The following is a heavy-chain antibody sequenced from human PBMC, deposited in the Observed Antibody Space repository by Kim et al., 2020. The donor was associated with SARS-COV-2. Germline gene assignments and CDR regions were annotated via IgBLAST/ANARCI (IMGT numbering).Heavy chain of an antibody. D-gene: IGHD2-21*02. CDR3: VRLAVTSEGA. CDR2: TA. V-gene: IGHV1-69*01. J-gene: IGHJ4*02. Sequence: TANYAQKFQGRVTIPADESTSTAYMELSSLRSEDTAVYYCVRLAVTSEGAWGQGTLVTVSS.